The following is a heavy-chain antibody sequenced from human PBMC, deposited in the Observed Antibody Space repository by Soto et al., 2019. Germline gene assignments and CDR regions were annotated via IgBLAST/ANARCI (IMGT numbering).Heavy chain of an antibody. CDR3: AREILERDFDY. CDR1: GYTFTSYG. J-gene: IGHJ4*02. CDR2: ISAYNGNT. D-gene: IGHD1-1*01. V-gene: IGHV1-18*01. Sequence: ASVKVCKASGYTFTSYGISWVRQAPGQGLEWMGWISAYNGNTNYAQKLQGRVTMTTDTSTSTAYMELRSLRSDDTAVYYCAREILERDFDYWGQGTLVTVSS.